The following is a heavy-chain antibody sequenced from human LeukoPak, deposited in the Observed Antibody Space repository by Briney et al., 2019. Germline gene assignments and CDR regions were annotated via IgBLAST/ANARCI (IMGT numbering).Heavy chain of an antibody. CDR2: IWSDASNQ. J-gene: IGHJ4*01. CDR3: ARDAQRGFDYSNSLRY. CDR1: GFTFSHYG. Sequence: PGRSLRLSCTTFGFTFSHYGMHWVRQAPGQGLEWVAVIWSDASNQYYADSVKGRFTISRDDSQKTVYLQMNSLRPEDTAVYYCARDAQRGFDYSNSLRYWGHGALVTV. V-gene: IGHV3-33*01. D-gene: IGHD4-11*01.